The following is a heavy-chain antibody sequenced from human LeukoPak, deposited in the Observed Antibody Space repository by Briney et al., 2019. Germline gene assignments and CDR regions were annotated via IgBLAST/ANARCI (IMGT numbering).Heavy chain of an antibody. D-gene: IGHD6-13*01. Sequence: GGSLRLSCAASGFTFSSYAMSWVRQAPGKGLEWVSAISGSDGSTYYADSVKGRFTISRDNSKNTVYLQMNSLRAEDTAVYYCAKDMTIYSTSWYEYFQRWGQGTLVTVFS. V-gene: IGHV3-23*01. CDR2: ISGSDGST. J-gene: IGHJ1*01. CDR1: GFTFSSYA. CDR3: AKDMTIYSTSWYEYFQR.